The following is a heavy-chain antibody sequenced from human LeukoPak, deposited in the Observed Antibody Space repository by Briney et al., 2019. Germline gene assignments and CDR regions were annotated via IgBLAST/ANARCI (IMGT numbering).Heavy chain of an antibody. CDR3: AREWGYYDY. J-gene: IGHJ4*02. D-gene: IGHD3-16*01. CDR1: GFPFSTYS. V-gene: IGHV3-21*01. Sequence: GGSLRLSCAASGFPFSTYSMTGVRQAPGKGLEWVSSIASSSNIYYADSVKGRFTISRDNAKNSLYLQMNSLRAEDTAVYYCAREWGYYDYWGQGTLVTVSS. CDR2: IASSSNI.